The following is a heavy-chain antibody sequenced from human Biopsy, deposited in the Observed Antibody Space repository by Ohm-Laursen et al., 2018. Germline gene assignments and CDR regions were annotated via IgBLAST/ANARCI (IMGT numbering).Heavy chain of an antibody. J-gene: IGHJ2*01. D-gene: IGHD3-22*01. CDR3: ARDRGYYSDRTVPGYFDL. V-gene: IGHV4-59*01. Sequence: GTLSLTCTVSGDSISSYYRSWIRQPPGKGLQWIGYVYYTGSTDCNPSLQSRVTISVDTSKNHFSLRLRSVTPADTAIYYCARDRGYYSDRTVPGYFDLWGRGTLVTVSS. CDR2: VYYTGST. CDR1: GDSISSYY.